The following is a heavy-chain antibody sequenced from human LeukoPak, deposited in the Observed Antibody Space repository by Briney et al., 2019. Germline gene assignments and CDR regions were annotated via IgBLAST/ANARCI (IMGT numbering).Heavy chain of an antibody. D-gene: IGHD5-24*01. CDR3: AIHMATNHDAFDI. J-gene: IGHJ3*02. V-gene: IGHV5-51*01. Sequence: GESLKISFKGSGYRFTSYWIGWVRPMPGKGLEWMGIIYPGDSDTRYSPSFQGQVTISADKSISTAYLQWSSLKASDTAMYYCAIHMATNHDAFDIWGQGTMVTVSS. CDR1: GYRFTSYW. CDR2: IYPGDSDT.